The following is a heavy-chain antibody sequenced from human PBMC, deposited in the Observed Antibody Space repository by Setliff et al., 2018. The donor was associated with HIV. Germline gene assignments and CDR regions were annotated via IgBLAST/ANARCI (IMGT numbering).Heavy chain of an antibody. V-gene: IGHV4-59*01. J-gene: IGHJ3*02. CDR2: MYYSGSA. CDR1: GGSISSYY. CDR3: ARDRPDLYYDSSGDAFDI. D-gene: IGHD3-22*01. Sequence: SETLSLTCTVSGGSISSYYWSWIRQPPGKGLEWIGYMYYSGSANYNPSLKSRVTMSVDPSKNRFSLKLSSVTAADTAVYYCARDRPDLYYDSSGDAFDIWGQGTMVTVSS.